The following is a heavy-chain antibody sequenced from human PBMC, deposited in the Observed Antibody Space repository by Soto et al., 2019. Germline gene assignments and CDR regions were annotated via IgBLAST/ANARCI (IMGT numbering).Heavy chain of an antibody. CDR1: GFTFTNSA. Sequence: SVKVSCKASGFTFTNSAVQWVRQARGQRLEWIGWIVVGSGTTNFAQKFQERVTITRDMSTSTAYMDLSSLRSEDTAVYYCAATLIAAVGTGRYYAMDVWGQGTTVTSP. J-gene: IGHJ6*02. V-gene: IGHV1-58*01. CDR3: AATLIAAVGTGRYYAMDV. CDR2: IVVGSGTT. D-gene: IGHD6-13*01.